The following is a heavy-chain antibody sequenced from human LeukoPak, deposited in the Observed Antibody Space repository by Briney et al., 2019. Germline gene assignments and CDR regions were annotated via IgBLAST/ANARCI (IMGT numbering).Heavy chain of an antibody. D-gene: IGHD1-26*01. V-gene: IGHV4-34*01. CDR1: GGSFSGYY. CDR3: ARKRVGATRGLDY. CDR2: INHSGST. Sequence: SETLSLNCAVYGGSFSGYYWSWIRQPPGKGLEWIGEINHSGSTNYNPSLKSRVTISVDTSKNQFSLKLSSVTAADTAVYYCARKRVGATRGLDYWGQGTLVTVSS. J-gene: IGHJ4*02.